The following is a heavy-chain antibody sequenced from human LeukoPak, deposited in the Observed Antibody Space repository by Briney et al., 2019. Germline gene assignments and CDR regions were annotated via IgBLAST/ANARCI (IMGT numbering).Heavy chain of an antibody. V-gene: IGHV3-49*04. CDR3: TSYDFWSGYYNPFDY. D-gene: IGHD3-3*01. CDR2: IRSRAYGGTT. Sequence: GGSLRLSCTPSGFTFGDYGMSWVRQAPGKGLEWVGFIRSRAYGGTTEYAASVKGRFTISRDDSKSIAYLQMNSLKTEDTAVYYCTSYDFWSGYYNPFDYWGQGTLVTVSS. J-gene: IGHJ4*02. CDR1: GFTFGDYG.